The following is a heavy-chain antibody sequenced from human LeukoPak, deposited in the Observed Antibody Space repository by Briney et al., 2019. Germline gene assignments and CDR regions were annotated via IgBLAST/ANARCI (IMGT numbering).Heavy chain of an antibody. CDR1: GGTFSSYA. CDR3: ARAPYLKTHDYGDYEVDAFDI. D-gene: IGHD4-17*01. V-gene: IGHV1-69*05. Sequence: SVKVSCKASGGTFSSYAISWVRQAPGQGLEWMGGIIPIFGTANYAQKFQGRVTITTDEFTSTAYMELSSLRSEDTAVYYCARAPYLKTHDYGDYEVDAFDIWGQGTMVTVSS. CDR2: IIPIFGTA. J-gene: IGHJ3*02.